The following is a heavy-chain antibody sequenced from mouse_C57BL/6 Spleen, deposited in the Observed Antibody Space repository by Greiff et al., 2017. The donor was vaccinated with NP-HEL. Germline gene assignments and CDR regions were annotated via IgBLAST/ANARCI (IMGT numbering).Heavy chain of an antibody. CDR2: IYPGSGST. CDR3: ARGGYYVWYFDV. Sequence: VQLQQSGAELVKPGASVKMSCKASGYTFTSYWITWVKQRPGPGLEWIGDIYPGSGSTNYNEKFKSKATLTVDTSSSTAYMQLSSLTSEDSAVLYCARGGYYVWYFDVWGTRTTVTVSS. CDR1: GYTFTSYW. J-gene: IGHJ1*03. D-gene: IGHD2-3*01. V-gene: IGHV1-55*01.